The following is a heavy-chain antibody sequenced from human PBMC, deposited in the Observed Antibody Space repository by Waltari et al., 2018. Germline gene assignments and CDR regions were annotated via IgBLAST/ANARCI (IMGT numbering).Heavy chain of an antibody. V-gene: IGHV4-38-2*01. CDR1: GYSISSGYY. J-gene: IGHJ5*02. CDR3: ARLRDERYFDL. D-gene: IGHD3-10*01. Sequence: QVQLQESGPGLVKPSETLSLTCAVSGYSISSGYYWGWIRQPPGKGLEGIGSLYHSGSTYYNPSLKSRVTISVDTSKNQFSLKLSSVTAADTAVYYCARLRDERYFDLWGQGTLVTVSS. CDR2: LYHSGST.